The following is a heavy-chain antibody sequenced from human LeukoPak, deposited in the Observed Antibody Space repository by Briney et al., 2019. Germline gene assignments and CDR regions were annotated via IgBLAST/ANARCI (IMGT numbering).Heavy chain of an antibody. J-gene: IGHJ6*03. Sequence: PGGSLKLSCAASGFTFSSYEMNWVRQAPGKGLEWVSYINSSGSTIYYADSVKGRFTISRDNAKNSLYLQMNSLRAEDTAVYYCAKPWDYYGSGASGYMDVWGKGTTVTISS. CDR3: AKPWDYYGSGASGYMDV. V-gene: IGHV3-48*03. CDR2: INSSGSTI. D-gene: IGHD3-10*01. CDR1: GFTFSSYE.